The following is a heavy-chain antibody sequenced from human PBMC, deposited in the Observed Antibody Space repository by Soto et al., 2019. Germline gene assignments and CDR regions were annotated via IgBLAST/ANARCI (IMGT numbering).Heavy chain of an antibody. J-gene: IGHJ4*02. CDR1: GFTFSSYG. V-gene: IGHV3-30*03. CDR2: ISYDGSNK. CDR3: ARGFAFGGVIVIREYFDY. Sequence: VQLVESGGGVVQPGRSLRLSCAASGFTFSSYGMHWVRQAPGKGLEWVAVISYDGSNKYYADSVKGRFTISRDNSKNTLYLQMNSLRAEDTAVYYCARGFAFGGVIVIREYFDYWGQGTLVTVSS. D-gene: IGHD3-16*02.